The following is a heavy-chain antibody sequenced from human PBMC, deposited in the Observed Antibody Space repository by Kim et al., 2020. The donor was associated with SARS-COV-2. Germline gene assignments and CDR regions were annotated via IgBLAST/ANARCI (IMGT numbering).Heavy chain of an antibody. J-gene: IGHJ6*02. D-gene: IGHD3-9*01. V-gene: IGHV3-33*05. CDR1: GFTFSSYG. CDR3: ARDLAYYDILTGYYPMEGDYYYYGMDV. CDR2: ISYDGTNK. Sequence: GGSLRLSCAASGFTFSSYGMHWVRQAPGKGLEWVAVISYDGTNKYYADSVKGRFTISRDNSKNTLYLQVNSLRAEDTAVYYCARDLAYYDILTGYYPMEGDYYYYGMDVWGQGTTVTVSS.